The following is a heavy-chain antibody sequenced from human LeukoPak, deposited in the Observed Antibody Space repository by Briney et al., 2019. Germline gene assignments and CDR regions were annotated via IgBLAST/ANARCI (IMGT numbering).Heavy chain of an antibody. D-gene: IGHD1-26*01. CDR3: ARQTLDQWEQGAFDI. CDR2: IYHGGST. V-gene: IGHV4-4*02. J-gene: IGHJ3*02. CDR1: GGSISGSNW. Sequence: SETLSLTCAVSGGSISGSNWWSWVRQPPGKGLEWIGEIYHGGSTNYNPSLKSRVTISVDKSKNQFSLKLSSVTAADTAVNYCARQTLDQWEQGAFDIWGQGTMVTVSS.